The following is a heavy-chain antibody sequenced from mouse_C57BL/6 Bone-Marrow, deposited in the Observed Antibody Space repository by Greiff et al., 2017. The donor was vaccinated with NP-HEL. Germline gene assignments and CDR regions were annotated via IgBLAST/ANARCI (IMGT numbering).Heavy chain of an antibody. D-gene: IGHD1-1*01. J-gene: IGHJ2*01. CDR1: GFTFSDYY. Sequence: EVQLVESGGGLVQPGGSLKLSCAASGFTFSDYYMYWVRQTPEKRLEWVAYLSHGGGCTYYPATVKGRFTISRDNAKNTLYLQMSRLKSEDTAMYYCARGDGSSYVGYFDYWGQGTTLTVSS. V-gene: IGHV5-12*01. CDR3: ARGDGSSYVGYFDY. CDR2: LSHGGGCT.